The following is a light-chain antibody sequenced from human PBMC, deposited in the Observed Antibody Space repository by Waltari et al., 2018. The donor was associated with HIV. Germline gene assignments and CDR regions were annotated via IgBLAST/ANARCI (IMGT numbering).Light chain of an antibody. CDR3: QVWDIHSDHVL. J-gene: IGLJ2*01. V-gene: IGLV3-21*02. CDR1: NIGGKS. Sequence: SYVLTQPPSVSVAPGQTARITCAGSNIGGKSVHWHQQKPGQAPVLVVYDDSARPSGIPERFPGSNSGNTATLTISRVEAGDEADYYCQVWDIHSDHVLFGGGTKLTVL. CDR2: DDS.